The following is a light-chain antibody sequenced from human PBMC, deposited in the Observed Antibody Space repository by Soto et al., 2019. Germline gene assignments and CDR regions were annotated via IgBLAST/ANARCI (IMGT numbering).Light chain of an antibody. V-gene: IGKV3-15*01. CDR3: QQYNNWPPAWT. CDR2: GAS. Sequence: EIVMPQSPATLSVSPGERATLSCRASQSVRSNLAWYQQKPGQSPRLLIYGASTRATGIPARFSGSGSGTQFTLTISSLQSEDFAVYYCQQYNNWPPAWTFGQGTKVDI. CDR1: QSVRSN. J-gene: IGKJ1*01.